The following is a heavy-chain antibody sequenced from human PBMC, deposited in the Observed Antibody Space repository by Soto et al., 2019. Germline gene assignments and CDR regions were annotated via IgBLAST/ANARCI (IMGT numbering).Heavy chain of an antibody. CDR2: ISYDGSNK. CDR1: GFTFSSYG. D-gene: IGHD5-12*01. J-gene: IGHJ4*02. Sequence: QVQLVESGGGVVQPGRSLRLSCAASGFTFSSYGMHWVRQAPGKGLEWVAVISYDGSNKYYVDSVKGRFTISRDNSKNTLYLQMNSLRAEDTAVYYCAKGGWEMATISSWGQGTLVTVSS. V-gene: IGHV3-30*18. CDR3: AKGGWEMATISS.